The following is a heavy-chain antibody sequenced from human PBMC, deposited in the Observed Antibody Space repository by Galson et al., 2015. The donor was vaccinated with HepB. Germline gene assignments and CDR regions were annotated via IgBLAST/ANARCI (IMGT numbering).Heavy chain of an antibody. D-gene: IGHD6-19*01. Sequence: CAISGDSVSSNSAAWNWIRQSPSRGLEWLGGTYYRSKWYNDYAVSVKSRITINPDTSKNQFSLQLNSVTPEDTAVYYCATLAVAGTEVDYWGQGTLVTVSS. V-gene: IGHV6-1*01. J-gene: IGHJ4*02. CDR1: GDSVSSNSAA. CDR2: TYYRSKWYN. CDR3: ATLAVAGTEVDY.